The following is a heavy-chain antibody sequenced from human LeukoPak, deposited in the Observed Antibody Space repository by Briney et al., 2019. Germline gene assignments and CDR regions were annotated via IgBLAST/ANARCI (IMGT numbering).Heavy chain of an antibody. CDR2: IYTSGST. J-gene: IGHJ3*01. CDR1: GGSISSYY. Sequence: PSETLSLTCTVSGGSISSYYWSWIRQPVGKGLEWIGRIYTSGSTNYNPSLKSRVTMSVDTSKNQFSLKLRSVTAADTAIYYCAKSPSSSSGSSDAFTLWGQGTMVTVSS. CDR3: AKSPSSSSGSSDAFTL. V-gene: IGHV4-4*07. D-gene: IGHD6-13*01.